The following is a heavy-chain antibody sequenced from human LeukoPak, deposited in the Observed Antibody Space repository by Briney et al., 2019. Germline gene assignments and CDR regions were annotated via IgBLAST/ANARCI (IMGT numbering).Heavy chain of an antibody. J-gene: IGHJ4*02. D-gene: IGHD6-19*01. V-gene: IGHV4-39*07. CDR1: GGSISSSSYY. CDR2: IYYSGST. Sequence: SETLSLTCTVSGGSISSSSYYWGWIRQPPGKGLEWIGSIYYSGSTYYNPSLKSRVTISVDTSKNQFSLKLSSVTAADTAVYYCARTRIAVAGWVDYWGQGTLVTVSS. CDR3: ARTRIAVAGWVDY.